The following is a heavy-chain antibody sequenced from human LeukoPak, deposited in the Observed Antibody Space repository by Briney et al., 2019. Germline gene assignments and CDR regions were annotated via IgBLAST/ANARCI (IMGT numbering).Heavy chain of an antibody. CDR3: ARLGRRGSYFDY. J-gene: IGHJ4*02. CDR2: IYYSGST. D-gene: IGHD3-10*01. CDR1: GGSISSYY. V-gene: IGHV4-59*08. Sequence: SETLSLTCTVSGGSISSYYWSWIRQPPGKGLEWIGYIYYSGSTNYNPSLKSRVTISVGTSKNQFSLKLSSVTAADTAVYYCARLGRRGSYFDYWGQGTLVTVSS.